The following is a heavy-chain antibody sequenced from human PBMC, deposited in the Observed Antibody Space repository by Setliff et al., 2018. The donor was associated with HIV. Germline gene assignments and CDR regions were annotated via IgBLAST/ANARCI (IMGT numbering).Heavy chain of an antibody. CDR2: ISYSGST. D-gene: IGHD1-1*01. Sequence: PSETLSLTCNVSGSSFSSGIYYWTWIRQQPGKGLEWIGYISYSGSTYYNPSLKSRLTMSIDTSKSHFSLNLNPVTAADTAVYYCARGTTSITFDYWSQGTLVTVS. V-gene: IGHV4-31*03. CDR3: ARGTTSITFDY. J-gene: IGHJ4*02. CDR1: GSSFSSGIYY.